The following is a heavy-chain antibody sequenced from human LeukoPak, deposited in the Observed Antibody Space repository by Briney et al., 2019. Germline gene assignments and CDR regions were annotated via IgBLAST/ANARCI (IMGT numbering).Heavy chain of an antibody. J-gene: IGHJ3*02. V-gene: IGHV3-9*03. CDR2: ISWDSGYI. CDR3: ARCQRGQGVYDYVWGSYRSSAFDI. D-gene: IGHD3-16*02. CDR1: GFTFEDYA. Sequence: GGSLRLSCAASGFTFEDYAMHWVRQAPAKGLEWVSGISWDSGYIGYADSVKGRFTISRDNAKNSLYLQMNSLRAEDMALYYCARCQRGQGVYDYVWGSYRSSAFDIWGQGTMVTVSS.